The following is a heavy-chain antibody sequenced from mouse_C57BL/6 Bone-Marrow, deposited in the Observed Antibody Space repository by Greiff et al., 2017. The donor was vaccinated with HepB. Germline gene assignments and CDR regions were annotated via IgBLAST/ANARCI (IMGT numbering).Heavy chain of an antibody. CDR3: ARAAQAPWFAY. J-gene: IGHJ3*01. CDR2: IDPSDSYT. Sequence: VKLQQPGAELVRPGTSVKLSCKASGYTFTSYWMHWVKQRPGQGLEWIGVIDPSDSYTNYNQKFKGKATLTVDTSSSTAYIPRSSLPAEDSAGYYCARAAQAPWFAYWGQGTLVTVSA. V-gene: IGHV1-59*01. CDR1: GYTFTSYW. D-gene: IGHD3-2*02.